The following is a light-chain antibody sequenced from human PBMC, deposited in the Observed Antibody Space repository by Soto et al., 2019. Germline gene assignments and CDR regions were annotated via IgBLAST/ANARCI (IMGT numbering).Light chain of an antibody. Sequence: QSALTQPASVSGSPGQSITISCTGTSSDVGAYNHVAWYQQHPGKAPKFMIYEVNNRPSGVPDRFSGSKSGSTASLTISGLQAEDEAEYYCCLSPGSLTWLFGGGTKVTVL. CDR2: EVN. J-gene: IGLJ3*02. CDR1: SSDVGAYNH. V-gene: IGLV2-14*01. CDR3: CLSPGSLTWL.